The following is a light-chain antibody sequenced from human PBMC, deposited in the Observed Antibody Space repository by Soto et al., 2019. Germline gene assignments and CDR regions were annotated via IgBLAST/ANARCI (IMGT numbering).Light chain of an antibody. V-gene: IGKV1-6*01. J-gene: IGKJ1*01. CDR3: LQDYNYPRT. Sequence: IQMTQSPSTLSGSVGDRVTITCRASQTISSWLAWYQQKPGKAPKLLIYAASTLQSGVPSRFSGSGSGTDFTLTISSLQPEDFGTYYCLQDYNYPRTFGQGTKVDIK. CDR1: QTISSW. CDR2: AAS.